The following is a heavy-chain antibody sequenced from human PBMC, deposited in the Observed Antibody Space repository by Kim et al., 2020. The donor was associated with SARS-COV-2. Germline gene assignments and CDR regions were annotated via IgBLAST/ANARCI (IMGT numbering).Heavy chain of an antibody. CDR3: ARDGFYYDFWSGYSYYFDY. Sequence: ASVKVSCKASGYTFTSYAMNWVRQAPGQGLEWMGWINTNTGNPTYAQGFTGRFVFSLDTSVSTAYLQISSLKAEDTAVYYCARDGFYYDFWSGYSYYFDYWGQGTLVTVSS. J-gene: IGHJ4*02. CDR1: GYTFTSYA. D-gene: IGHD3-3*01. V-gene: IGHV7-4-1*02. CDR2: INTNTGNP.